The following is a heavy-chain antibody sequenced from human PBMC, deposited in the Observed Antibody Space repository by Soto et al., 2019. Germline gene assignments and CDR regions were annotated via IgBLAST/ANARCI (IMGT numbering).Heavy chain of an antibody. Sequence: GGSLRLSCAASGFTFSSYAMSWVRQAPGKGLEWVSAISGSGGSTYYADSAKGRFTISRDNSKNTLYLQMNSLRAEDTAVYYCAKPHLYYDFWSGYSHWGQGTLVTVSS. CDR2: ISGSGGST. D-gene: IGHD3-3*01. CDR1: GFTFSSYA. J-gene: IGHJ4*02. CDR3: AKPHLYYDFWSGYSH. V-gene: IGHV3-23*01.